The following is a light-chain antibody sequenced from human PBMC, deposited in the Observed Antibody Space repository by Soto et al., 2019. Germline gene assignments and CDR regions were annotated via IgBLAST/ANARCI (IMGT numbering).Light chain of an antibody. CDR2: DTF. Sequence: ELVLTQSPATLSLSPGERATLSCRASQSVSSHLAWYQQKPGQAPRLLMYDTFNRATGIPARFNGSGAGTDFTLTISSLEPQDFAVYYWQQRSNWPPGYTFGQGTKLEIK. CDR3: QQRSNWPPGYT. J-gene: IGKJ2*01. V-gene: IGKV3-11*01. CDR1: QSVSSH.